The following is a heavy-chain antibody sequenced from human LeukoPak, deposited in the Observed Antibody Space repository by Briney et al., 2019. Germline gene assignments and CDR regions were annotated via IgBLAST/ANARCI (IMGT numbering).Heavy chain of an antibody. Sequence: GGSLRLSCTASGFTFTTYWMSWVRHPPGKGLEWVANIKQDGTEKYYVDSVKGRFTISRDNAKNSLYLQMNSLRVEDTATYYCAKVAHYYYGSESYYFFEHWGQGTPVTVSS. V-gene: IGHV3-7*01. CDR3: AKVAHYYYGSESYYFFEH. J-gene: IGHJ4*02. D-gene: IGHD3-10*01. CDR1: GFTFTTYW. CDR2: IKQDGTEK.